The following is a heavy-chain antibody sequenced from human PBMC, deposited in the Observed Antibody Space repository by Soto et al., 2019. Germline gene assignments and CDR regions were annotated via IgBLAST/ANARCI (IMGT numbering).Heavy chain of an antibody. CDR3: ARQLSGYSYGPIPNWFDP. CDR2: IIPICGTA. V-gene: IGHV1-69*13. Sequence: SVKVSCKASGGTFSSYAISWMRQAPGQGLEWMGGIIPICGTANYAQKFQGRVTITADESTSTAYMELSSLRSEDTAEYYCARQLSGYSYGPIPNWFDPWGQGTLVTVSS. J-gene: IGHJ5*02. D-gene: IGHD5-18*01. CDR1: GGTFSSYA.